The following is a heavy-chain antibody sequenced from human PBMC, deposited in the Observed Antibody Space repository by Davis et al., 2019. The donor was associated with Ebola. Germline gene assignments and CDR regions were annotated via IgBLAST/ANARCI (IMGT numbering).Heavy chain of an antibody. Sequence: MPSDTLSLTCTVPGGSISPYYWSWIRQPPGKGLAWIGYIYYSGSTKYNLSLKGRVAISVDTSKNQFSLKLSSVTAADTAVYYCARSYGAAPFDYWGQGTLVTVSS. CDR3: ARSYGAAPFDY. J-gene: IGHJ4*02. V-gene: IGHV4-59*08. D-gene: IGHD4/OR15-4a*01. CDR2: IYYSGST. CDR1: GGSISPYY.